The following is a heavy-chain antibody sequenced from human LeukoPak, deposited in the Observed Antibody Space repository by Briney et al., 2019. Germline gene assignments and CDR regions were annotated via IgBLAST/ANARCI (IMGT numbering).Heavy chain of an antibody. CDR2: LYTSGST. J-gene: IGHJ5*02. V-gene: IGHV4-4*07. CDR3: ARDPDRSARGSWFDP. Sequence: SETLSLTCTVSGGSISSYYWSWIRQPAGKGLEWIGRLYTSGSTNYNPSLRSRVTISVDTSKNQFSLRLTSVTAADTAVYYCARDPDRSARGSWFDPWGQGTLVTVSS. CDR1: GGSISSYY. D-gene: IGHD6-25*01.